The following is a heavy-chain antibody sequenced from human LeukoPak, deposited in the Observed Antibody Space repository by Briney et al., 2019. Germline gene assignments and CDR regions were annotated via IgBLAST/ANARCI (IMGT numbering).Heavy chain of an antibody. CDR1: GVTFTNAW. V-gene: IGHV3-74*01. J-gene: IGHJ4*02. CDR2: TNSDGKTT. Sequence: PGGSLRLSCAGSGVTFTNAWMNWVRQAPGKGLVWVSRTNSDGKTTRYADSAKGRFTISRDNAKNTLYLQMNSLRAEDTAVYYCARGIRWLDYWGQGSLVTVSS. D-gene: IGHD4-23*01. CDR3: ARGIRWLDY.